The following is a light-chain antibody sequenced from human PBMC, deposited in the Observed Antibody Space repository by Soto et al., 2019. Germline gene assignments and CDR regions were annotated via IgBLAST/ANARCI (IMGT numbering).Light chain of an antibody. CDR1: QSVSSN. V-gene: IGKV3-15*01. Sequence: EIVTKEAPAPLSGPPEEATTLSCAASQSVSSNLAGSQQKPGQAPRPLIYGPSTTATGTPARFSGSGSGTEFTLTISSRQSEDFAVYYSPQYINSFSITFGQGTRLENK. CDR3: PQYINSFSIT. CDR2: GPS. J-gene: IGKJ5*01.